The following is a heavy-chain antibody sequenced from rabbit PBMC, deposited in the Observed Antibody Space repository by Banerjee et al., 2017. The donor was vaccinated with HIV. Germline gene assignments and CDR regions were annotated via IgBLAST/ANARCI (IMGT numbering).Heavy chain of an antibody. D-gene: IGHD7-1*01. V-gene: IGHV1S40*01. Sequence: QSLEESGGDLVQPEGSLTLTCTASGFSFSSSYYMCWVRQAPGKGLEWIACIYAGSSDITYYASWAKGRFTISKTSSTTVTLQMTSLTAADTATYFCARTGYAGYEYGDLWGPGTLVTVS. CDR3: ARTGYAGYEYGDL. CDR1: GFSFSSSYY. J-gene: IGHJ4*01. CDR2: IYAGSSDIT.